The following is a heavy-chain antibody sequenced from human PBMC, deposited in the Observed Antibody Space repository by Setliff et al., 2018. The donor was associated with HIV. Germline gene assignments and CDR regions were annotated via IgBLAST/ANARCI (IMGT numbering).Heavy chain of an antibody. CDR1: GGSISSGGYY. Sequence: PSETLSLTCTVSGGSISSGGYYWSWIRQHPGKGLEWIGYIYYSGSTYYNPSLKSRITISLDTSRNQFSLKLTSVTAADSATYYCARWVYNSAWSLDCWGQGTLVTVSS. CDR3: ARWVYNSAWSLDC. J-gene: IGHJ4*02. V-gene: IGHV4-31*03. CDR2: IYYSGST. D-gene: IGHD6-19*01.